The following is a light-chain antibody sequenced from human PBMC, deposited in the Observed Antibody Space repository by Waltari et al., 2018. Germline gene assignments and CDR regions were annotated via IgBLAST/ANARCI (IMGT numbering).Light chain of an antibody. CDR2: TNN. Sequence: QSVLTQPPSASGTPGPRVTVSCSGSSSNIGSNTVNWSQQLPGTAPKPLIYTNNQRPSGVPDRFSGSKSGTSASLAISGLQSGDEADYYCAAWDDSLRGYVFGTGTKVTVL. V-gene: IGLV1-44*01. CDR3: AAWDDSLRGYV. CDR1: SSNIGSNT. J-gene: IGLJ1*01.